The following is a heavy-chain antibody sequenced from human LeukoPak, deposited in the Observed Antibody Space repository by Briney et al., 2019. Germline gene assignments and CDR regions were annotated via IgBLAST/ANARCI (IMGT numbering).Heavy chain of an antibody. CDR3: ARDPNWGYYDSSKNWFDP. CDR2: ISSSSSYI. CDR1: GFTFSSYS. J-gene: IGHJ5*02. V-gene: IGHV3-21*01. D-gene: IGHD3-22*01. Sequence: GGSLRLSCAASGFTFSSYSMNWVRQAPGKGLEWVSSISSSSSYIYYADSVKGRFTISRDNSKNTLYLQMNSLRAEDTAVYYCARDPNWGYYDSSKNWFDPWGQGTLVTVSS.